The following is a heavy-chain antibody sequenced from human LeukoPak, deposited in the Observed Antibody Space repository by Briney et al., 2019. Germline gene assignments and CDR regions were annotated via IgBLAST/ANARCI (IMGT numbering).Heavy chain of an antibody. Sequence: GGSLRLSCAASGFTFSSYSMNWVRQAPGKGLDWVSSISSSSSYIYYADSVKGRFTISRDNAKNSLYLQMNSLRAEDTAVYYCARDPDGYNPRLFDYWGQGTLVTVSS. CDR2: ISSSSSYI. CDR1: GFTFSSYS. V-gene: IGHV3-21*01. CDR3: ARDPDGYNPRLFDY. D-gene: IGHD5-24*01. J-gene: IGHJ4*02.